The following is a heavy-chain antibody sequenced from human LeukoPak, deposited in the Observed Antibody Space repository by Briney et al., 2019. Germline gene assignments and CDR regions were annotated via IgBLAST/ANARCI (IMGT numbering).Heavy chain of an antibody. J-gene: IGHJ4*02. CDR3: ARKGGSSWRL. Sequence: GSLRLSCAASGFTVSSNYMSWVRQAPGKGLEWIGEINHSGSTNYNPSLKSRVTISVDTSKNQFSLKLSSVTAADTAVYYCARKGGSSWRLWGQGTLVTVSS. V-gene: IGHV4-34*01. D-gene: IGHD6-13*01. CDR2: INHSGST. CDR1: GFTVSSNY.